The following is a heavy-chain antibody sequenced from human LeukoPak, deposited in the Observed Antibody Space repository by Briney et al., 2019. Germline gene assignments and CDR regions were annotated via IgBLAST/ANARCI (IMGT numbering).Heavy chain of an antibody. V-gene: IGHV3-7*01. CDR3: ARESSSWYEY. J-gene: IGHJ4*02. CDR1: EFTFSSYW. CDR2: IKQDGSEK. Sequence: QPGGSLRLSCAASEFTFSSYWMSWVRQAPGKGLEWVANIKQDGSEKYYVDSVKGRFTISRDNAKNSLYLQMNSLRAEDTAVYYCARESSSWYEYWGQGTLVTVSS. D-gene: IGHD6-13*01.